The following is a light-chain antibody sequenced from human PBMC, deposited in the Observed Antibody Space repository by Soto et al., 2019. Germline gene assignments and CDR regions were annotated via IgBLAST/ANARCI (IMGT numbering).Light chain of an antibody. Sequence: QSVLTRPASVSGSPGQSITISCTGTSSEVGSYNLVSWYQQHPGKAPKLMIYEGSKRPSGVSNRFSGSKSGNTASLTISGLQAVDEADYYCCSYAGSSTLNVVFGGGTKVTVL. J-gene: IGLJ2*01. CDR3: CSYAGSSTLNVV. V-gene: IGLV2-23*01. CDR2: EGS. CDR1: SSEVGSYNL.